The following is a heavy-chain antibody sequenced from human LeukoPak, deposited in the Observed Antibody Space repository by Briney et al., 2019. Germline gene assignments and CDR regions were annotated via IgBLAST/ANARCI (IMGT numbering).Heavy chain of an antibody. CDR3: ASHFEAGREYDFWSGYYDRLGWFDP. CDR2: IYYSGST. J-gene: IGHJ5*02. V-gene: IGHV4-39*01. CDR1: GGSISSSSCY. D-gene: IGHD3-3*01. Sequence: SETLSLTCTVSGGSISSSSCYWGWIRQPPGKGLEWIGSIYYSGSTYYNLSLKSRVTISVDTSKNQFSLKLSSVTAADTAVYYCASHFEAGREYDFWSGYYDRLGWFDPWGQGTLVTVSS.